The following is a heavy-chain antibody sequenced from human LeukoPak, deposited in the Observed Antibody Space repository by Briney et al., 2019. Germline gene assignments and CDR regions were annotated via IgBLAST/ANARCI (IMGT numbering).Heavy chain of an antibody. V-gene: IGHV3-30*03. CDR1: GFTFSSYG. D-gene: IGHD2-15*01. CDR3: ARTGGGSGY. J-gene: IGHJ4*02. CDR2: ISYDGSNK. Sequence: GGSLRLSCAASGFTFSSYGMHWVRQAPGKGLEWVAVISYDGSNKYYADSVKGRFTISRDNSKNTLYLQMNSLRAEDTAVYYCARTGGGSGYWGQGTLVTVSS.